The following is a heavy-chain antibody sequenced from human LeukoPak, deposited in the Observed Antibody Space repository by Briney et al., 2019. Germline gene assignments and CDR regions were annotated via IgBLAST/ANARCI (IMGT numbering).Heavy chain of an antibody. D-gene: IGHD6-13*01. CDR1: GGSISSYY. CDR2: IYYSGST. V-gene: IGHV4-59*08. Sequence: SETLSLTCTVSGGSISSYYWSWIRQPPGKGLEWIGYIYYSGSTNYNPSLKSRVTILVDTSKNQSSLKLSSVTAADTAVYYCARHARYSSSWSHFDYWGQGTLVTVSS. CDR3: ARHARYSSSWSHFDY. J-gene: IGHJ4*02.